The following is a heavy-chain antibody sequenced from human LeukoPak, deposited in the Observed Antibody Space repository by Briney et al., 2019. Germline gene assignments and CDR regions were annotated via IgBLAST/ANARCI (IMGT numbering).Heavy chain of an antibody. CDR2: VYYSGST. Sequence: SETLSLTCTISGGSISSYYWSWIRQPPGKVLEWIGYVYYSGSTNYNPSLKSRLTMSIDTSKNQFSLKLSSLTAADTAVYYCAREGRGGAFDVWGQGTMVTVSP. CDR1: GGSISSYY. CDR3: AREGRGGAFDV. J-gene: IGHJ3*01. V-gene: IGHV4-59*01. D-gene: IGHD3-16*01.